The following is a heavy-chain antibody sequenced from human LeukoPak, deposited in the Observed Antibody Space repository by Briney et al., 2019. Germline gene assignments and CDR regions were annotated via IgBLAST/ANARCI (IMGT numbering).Heavy chain of an antibody. CDR1: GDSVSSNSAA. CDR3: ASGPAAFVD. Sequence: SQTLSLTCAISGDSVSSNSAAWNWIRQSPSRGLEWLGRTYYRSMWYYEYAISVKSRITINPDTSKNQLSLQLNSVTPEDTAVYYCASGPAAFVDWGQGTLVTVSS. V-gene: IGHV6-1*01. D-gene: IGHD2-2*01. J-gene: IGHJ1*01. CDR2: TYYRSMWYY.